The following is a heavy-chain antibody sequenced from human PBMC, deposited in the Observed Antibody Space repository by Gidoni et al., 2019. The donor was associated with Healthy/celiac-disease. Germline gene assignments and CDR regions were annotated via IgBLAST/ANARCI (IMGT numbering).Heavy chain of an antibody. D-gene: IGHD3-16*01. CDR1: GGSLSSGSYS. CDR2: IYHSGRT. J-gene: IGHJ4*02. V-gene: IGHV4-30-2*01. CDR3: ARVGDGENEGGYFDY. Sequence: QLHLQESGSGLVKPSQTLSLTCPVSGGSLSSGSYSRLWIRQPPGKGLEWIGYIYHSGRTDYNPSLKSRVTISVDRSKNQFSLKLSSVTAADTAVYYCARVGDGENEGGYFDYWGQGTLVTVSS.